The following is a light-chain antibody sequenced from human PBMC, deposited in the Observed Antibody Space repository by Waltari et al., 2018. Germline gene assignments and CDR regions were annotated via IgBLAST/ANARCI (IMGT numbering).Light chain of an antibody. CDR3: QAWHTGTSHVV. CDR2: YSS. Sequence: SYVLTQPPSVSVAPGMTARITCEAIDIASKTFPWYQQKPGQAPVLVMYYSSDRPSGIPGRFSGSNSGNTATLTITRVEAGDEADYYCQAWHTGTSHVVFGGGTKLTVL. J-gene: IGLJ2*01. V-gene: IGLV3-21*04. CDR1: DIASKT.